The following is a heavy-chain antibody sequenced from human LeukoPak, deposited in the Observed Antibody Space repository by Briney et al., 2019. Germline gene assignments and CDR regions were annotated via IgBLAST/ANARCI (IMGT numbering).Heavy chain of an antibody. CDR1: GYTFTSYA. CDR3: ARRSDSSGYYFFGAFDI. V-gene: IGHV7-4-1*02. J-gene: IGHJ3*02. D-gene: IGHD3-22*01. CDR2: INTNTGNP. Sequence: ASVKVSCKASGYTFTSYAMNWVRQAPGQGLEWMGWINTNTGNPTYAQGLTGRFVFSLDTSVSTAYLQISSLKAEDTAVYYCARRSDSSGYYFFGAFDIWGQGTMVTVSS.